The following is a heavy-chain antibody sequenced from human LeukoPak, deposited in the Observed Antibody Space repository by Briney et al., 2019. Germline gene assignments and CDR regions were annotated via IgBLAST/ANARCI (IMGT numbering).Heavy chain of an antibody. CDR3: ARHYGVLSPGYDSHPYYFDY. V-gene: IGHV5-51*01. CDR2: IYPGDSDT. CDR1: GYSFTSYW. J-gene: IGHJ4*02. Sequence: GDSLKISCRGSGYSFTSYWIGWVRQMPGKGLEWMGIIYPGDSDTRYSPSFQGQVTISADKSISTAYLQWSSLKASDTAMYYCARHYGVLSPGYDSHPYYFDYWGQGTLVTVSS. D-gene: IGHD5-12*01.